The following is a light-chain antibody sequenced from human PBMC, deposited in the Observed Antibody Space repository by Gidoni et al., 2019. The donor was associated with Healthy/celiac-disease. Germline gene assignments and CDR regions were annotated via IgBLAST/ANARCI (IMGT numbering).Light chain of an antibody. CDR2: DVS. J-gene: IGLJ1*01. V-gene: IGLV2-14*03. Sequence: QSALTQPASVSGSPGQSITISCTGTSSDVGVYHYVSWYQQHPGKAPKLMIYDVSNRPSGVSNRFSGSKSGNTASLTISGLQAEDEADYYCSSYTSSSTQVFGTGTKVTVL. CDR3: SSYTSSSTQV. CDR1: SSDVGVYHY.